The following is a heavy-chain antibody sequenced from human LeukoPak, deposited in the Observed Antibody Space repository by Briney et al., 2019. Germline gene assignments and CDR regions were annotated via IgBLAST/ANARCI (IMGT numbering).Heavy chain of an antibody. CDR3: ARRAGAYSHPYDY. D-gene: IGHD4/OR15-4a*01. Sequence: GGSLSLSCAAAAFTFSTFAMIWVRQPSGKGLEWVSSIFPSGGEIHYADSVRGRFTISRDNSKSTLSLQMNSLRAEDTAVYYCARRAGAYSHPYDYWGQGTLVTVSS. J-gene: IGHJ4*02. CDR1: AFTFSTFA. V-gene: IGHV3-23*01. CDR2: IFPSGGEI.